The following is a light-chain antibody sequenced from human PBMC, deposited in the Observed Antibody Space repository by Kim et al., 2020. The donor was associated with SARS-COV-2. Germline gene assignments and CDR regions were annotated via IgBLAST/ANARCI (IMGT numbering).Light chain of an antibody. CDR1: SSDFGGFNY. CDR2: EFI. Sequence: GQSFTISGSGTSSDFGGFNYVAWSQPHPGHTPKLIIYEFIKRPSGVPDRFSGSKSGNTASLTVSGLQAEDEADYYCTTHGGYNYVFGTGTKVTVL. J-gene: IGLJ1*01. V-gene: IGLV2-8*01. CDR3: TTHGGYNYV.